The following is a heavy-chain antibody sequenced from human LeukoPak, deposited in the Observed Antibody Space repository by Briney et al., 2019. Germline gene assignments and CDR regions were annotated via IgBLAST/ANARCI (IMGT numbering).Heavy chain of an antibody. D-gene: IGHD6-25*01. J-gene: IGHJ4*02. CDR3: ARSSGTGTFSY. CDR1: GDSVSSSNYY. V-gene: IGHV4-39*02. CDR2: LYYDGRT. Sequence: SETLSLTCTVFGDSVSSSNYYWAWFRQPPGKGLDWIGSLYYDGRTYYSPSLESRVTVSVDTSKNHFSLKMSSVTAADTAVYYCARSSGTGTFSYWGQGTLVTVSS.